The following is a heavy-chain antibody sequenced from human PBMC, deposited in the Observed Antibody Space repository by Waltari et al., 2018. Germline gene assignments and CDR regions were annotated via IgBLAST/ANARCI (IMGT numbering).Heavy chain of an antibody. V-gene: IGHV4-34*01. CDR1: GGSFSGYY. J-gene: IGHJ4*02. D-gene: IGHD2-15*01. CDR3: ARGRWRYCSGGSCPGYFDY. Sequence: QVQLQQWGAGLLKPSETLSLTCAVYGGSFSGYYWSWIRQPQGKGLEWIGEINHSGSTNYNPSIKSRVTISVDTSKNQFSLKLGSVTAADTAVYYWARGRWRYCSGGSCPGYFDYWGQGTLVTVSS. CDR2: INHSGST.